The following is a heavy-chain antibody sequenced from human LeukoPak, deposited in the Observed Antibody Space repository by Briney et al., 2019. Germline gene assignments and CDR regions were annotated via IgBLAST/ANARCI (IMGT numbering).Heavy chain of an antibody. Sequence: GGSLRLSCAASGFTFSPYWMHWVRQGPGKGLVWVARIDSDGSSTIYADSVKGRLTISRDNAQNTLYLQMDSLRAEGTAVYYCARGGGDHAFDVWGQGTMVTVSS. CDR2: IDSDGSST. CDR1: GFTFSPYW. J-gene: IGHJ3*01. D-gene: IGHD2-21*02. CDR3: ARGGGDHAFDV. V-gene: IGHV3-74*01.